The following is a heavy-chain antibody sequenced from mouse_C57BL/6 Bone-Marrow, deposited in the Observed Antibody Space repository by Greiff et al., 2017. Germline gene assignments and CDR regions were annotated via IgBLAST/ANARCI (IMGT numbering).Heavy chain of an antibody. CDR3: EITTVVAPYAMDY. V-gene: IGHV1-50*01. J-gene: IGHJ4*01. CDR2: IDPSDSYT. D-gene: IGHD1-1*01. CDR1: GYTFTSYW. Sequence: QVHVKQPGAELVKPGASVKLSCKASGYTFTSYWMQWVKQRPGQGLEWIGEIDPSDSYTNYNQKFKGKATLTVDTASSTAYMQLSSLTSEDSAVYYCEITTVVAPYAMDYWGQGTAVTVSS.